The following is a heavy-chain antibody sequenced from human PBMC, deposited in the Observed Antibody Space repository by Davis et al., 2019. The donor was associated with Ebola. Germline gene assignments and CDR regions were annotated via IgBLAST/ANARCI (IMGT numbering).Heavy chain of an antibody. V-gene: IGHV3-9*01. D-gene: IGHD4-17*01. CDR2: ISWNSGSI. CDR1: GFTFDDYA. J-gene: IGHJ4*02. Sequence: SLKISCAASGFTFDDYAMHWVRQAPGKGLEWVSGISWNSGSIGYADSVKGRFTISRDNAKNSLYLQMNSLRAEDTAVYYCAKDPNTVTPGYWGQGTLVTVSS. CDR3: AKDPNTVTPGY.